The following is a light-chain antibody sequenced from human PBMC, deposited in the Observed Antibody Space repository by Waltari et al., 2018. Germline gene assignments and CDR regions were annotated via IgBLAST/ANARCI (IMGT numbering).Light chain of an antibody. CDR3: QHYVRLPAT. Sequence: ELVLTQSPGSLSSSPGERVTLSCRASQGVSRALAWYQQKPGQAPRLLIFGASNRATGIPDRFSGSGSETDFSLTISRLEPEDFAVYYCQHYVRLPATFGRGTKVEIK. J-gene: IGKJ1*01. CDR2: GAS. V-gene: IGKV3-20*01. CDR1: QGVSRA.